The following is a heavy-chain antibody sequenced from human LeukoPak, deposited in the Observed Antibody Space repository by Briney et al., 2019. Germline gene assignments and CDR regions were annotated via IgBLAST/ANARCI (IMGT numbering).Heavy chain of an antibody. J-gene: IGHJ5*02. V-gene: IGHV3-73*01. CDR1: GFTFSGSA. CDR3: TRLYCSSTSCLNWFDP. D-gene: IGHD2-2*01. Sequence: GGSLRLSCAASGFTFSGSAMHWVRQASGKGLELVGRIRSKANSYATAYAATVKGRFTISRDDSKNTAYLQMNSLRTEDTAVYYCTRLYCSSTSCLNWFDPWGQGTLVTVSS. CDR2: IRSKANSYAT.